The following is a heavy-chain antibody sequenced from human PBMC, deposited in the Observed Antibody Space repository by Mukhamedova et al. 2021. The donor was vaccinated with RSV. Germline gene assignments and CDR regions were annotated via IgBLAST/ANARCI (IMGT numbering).Heavy chain of an antibody. J-gene: IGHJ3*01. D-gene: IGHD2-15*01. CDR2: ISGYGGSR. Sequence: GLEWVSSISGYGGSRYYADSVKGRFNIFRDNSKSTLFLHINTLRAEDMAAYYCAKQEGEAAPGGAFDAWGLGTMVTVSS. V-gene: IGHV3-23*01. CDR3: AKQEGEAAPGGAFDA.